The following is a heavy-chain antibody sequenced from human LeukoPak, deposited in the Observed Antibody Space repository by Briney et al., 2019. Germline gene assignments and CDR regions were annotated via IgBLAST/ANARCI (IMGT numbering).Heavy chain of an antibody. J-gene: IGHJ4*02. V-gene: IGHV4-34*01. CDR2: INHSGST. Sequence: SETLSLTCAVYGGSFSGYYWSWIRQPPGKGLEWIGEINHSGSTNYNPSLKSRVTISVDTSKNQFSLKLSSVTAADTAVYYCAREGVAYYYDSSGYYVDYWGQGTLVTVSS. CDR1: GGSFSGYY. D-gene: IGHD3-22*01. CDR3: AREGVAYYYDSSGYYVDY.